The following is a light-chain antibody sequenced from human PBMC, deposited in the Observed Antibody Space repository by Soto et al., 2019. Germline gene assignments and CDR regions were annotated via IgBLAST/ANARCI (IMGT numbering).Light chain of an antibody. V-gene: IGLV2-14*01. Sequence: QSVLTQPASVSGSPGQSITISCTGTSSDVGGHNYVSWYQHHPGKAPKLMIYEVSNRPSGVSNRFSGSKSGNTASLTISGLQPEDEADYHCSSFSSTTTLYVFGTGTQLTVL. CDR2: EVS. J-gene: IGLJ1*01. CDR3: SSFSSTTTLYV. CDR1: SSDVGGHNY.